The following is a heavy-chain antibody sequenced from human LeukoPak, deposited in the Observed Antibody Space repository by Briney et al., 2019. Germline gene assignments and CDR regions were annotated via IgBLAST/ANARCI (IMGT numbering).Heavy chain of an antibody. CDR1: GYTFTSYD. D-gene: IGHD6-13*01. V-gene: IGHV1-8*01. Sequence: ASVKVSCKASGYTFTSYDINWVRQATGQGLEWMGWMNPNSGNTGYAQKFQGRVTMTRNTSISTAYMELSSLRSEDTAVYYCARVGIAAAGINIYYFDYWGQGTLVTVSS. J-gene: IGHJ4*02. CDR3: ARVGIAAAGINIYYFDY. CDR2: MNPNSGNT.